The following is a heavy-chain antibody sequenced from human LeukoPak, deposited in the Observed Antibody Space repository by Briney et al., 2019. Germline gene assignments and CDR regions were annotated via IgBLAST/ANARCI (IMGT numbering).Heavy chain of an antibody. CDR2: IWYDGSNK. Sequence: PGRSLRLSCAASGFTFSSYGMHWVRRAPGKGLEWVAVIWYDGSNKYYADSVKGRFTISRDNSKNTLYLQMNSLRAEDTAVYYCARSQASRAGAYGMDVWGQGTTVTVSS. J-gene: IGHJ6*02. V-gene: IGHV3-33*01. CDR1: GFTFSSYG. D-gene: IGHD3-10*01. CDR3: ARSQASRAGAYGMDV.